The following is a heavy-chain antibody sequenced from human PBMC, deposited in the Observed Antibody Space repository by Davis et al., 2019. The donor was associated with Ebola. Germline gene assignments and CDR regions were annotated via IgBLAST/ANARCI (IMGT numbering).Heavy chain of an antibody. D-gene: IGHD3-10*01. Sequence: PGGSLRLSCAASGFTFSSYWMNSDGSATSYADSVKGRFTISRDNAKNTLYLQMNSLRAEDTAVYYCAGEVWSSIDYWGQGTLVTVSS. V-gene: IGHV3-74*01. CDR3: AGEVWSSIDY. CDR1: GFTFSSYW. J-gene: IGHJ4*02. CDR2: NSDGSAT.